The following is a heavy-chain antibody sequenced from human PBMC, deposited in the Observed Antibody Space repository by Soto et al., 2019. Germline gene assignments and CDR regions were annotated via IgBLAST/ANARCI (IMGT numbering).Heavy chain of an antibody. CDR2: MNPNSGDT. CDR1: GYSFTSFD. D-gene: IGHD4-17*01. J-gene: IGHJ5*02. Sequence: QVQLVQSGAEVKKPGASVRVSCKGSGYSFTSFDVHWVRQAPGQGLEWMGWMNPNSGDTVYAQNFQGRVTMTSDTSMRTAYMELGSLNSEDTAFYYCTRFSLNVILRFPFDPGGQGPLISVSP. CDR3: TRFSLNVILRFPFDP. V-gene: IGHV1-8*01.